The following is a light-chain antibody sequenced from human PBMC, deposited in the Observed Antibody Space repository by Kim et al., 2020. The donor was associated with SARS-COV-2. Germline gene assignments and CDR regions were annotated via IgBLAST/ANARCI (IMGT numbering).Light chain of an antibody. CDR1: QDVNTV. CDR3: QQLNSYPYT. CDR2: GAS. Sequence: SASVGDRVTITCRASQDVNTVVAWYQQKRGQAPRLLIYGASTLQSGVTSRFSGYGSGTEFTLTITSPQPEDVATYYCQQLNSYPYTFCQGTKLEI. J-gene: IGKJ2*01. V-gene: IGKV1-9*01.